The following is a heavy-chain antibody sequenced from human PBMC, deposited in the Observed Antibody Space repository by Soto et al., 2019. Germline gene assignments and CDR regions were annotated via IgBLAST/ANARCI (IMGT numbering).Heavy chain of an antibody. CDR3: ANRPGDPYYFDF. CDR2: ISNNGGTT. CDR1: GFTFSSRA. J-gene: IGHJ4*02. V-gene: IGHV3-23*01. Sequence: GGSLRLSCAASGFTFSSRAMTWVRQTPGKGPEWVSSISNNGGTTYYADSVKGRFTISRDNSKNTLYLQMSSLRVEDTAIYYCANRPGDPYYFDFWGPGTLVTVSS.